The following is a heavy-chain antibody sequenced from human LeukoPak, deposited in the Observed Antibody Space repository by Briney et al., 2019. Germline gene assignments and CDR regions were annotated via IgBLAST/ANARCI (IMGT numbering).Heavy chain of an antibody. CDR2: IEGDGIST. CDR1: GFTLSTNG. Sequence: GGSLRLYCAASGFTLSTNGMHWVRHAPGQGLVWVSRIEGDGISTNYADSVKGRFTISRDIAKNTLYLQMNSLRAEDTGVYYCAKDHYWSIDYWGRGTLVTVSS. D-gene: IGHD3-3*01. J-gene: IGHJ4*02. V-gene: IGHV3-74*01. CDR3: AKDHYWSIDY.